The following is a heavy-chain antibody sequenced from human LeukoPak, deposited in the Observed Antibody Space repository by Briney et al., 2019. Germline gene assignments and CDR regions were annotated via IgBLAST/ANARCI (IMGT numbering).Heavy chain of an antibody. J-gene: IGHJ4*02. V-gene: IGHV1-69*01. Sequence: SVKVSCKAPAGTFSSYAISWVRQAPGQGREWMGGIIPIFGTANYAQKFQGRVTITADESTSTAYMEMSSLRSEDTAVYYCARDLDPWTTVTSGHDNYWGQGTLVTVSS. CDR2: IIPIFGTA. CDR3: ARDLDPWTTVTSGHDNY. CDR1: AGTFSSYA. D-gene: IGHD4-11*01.